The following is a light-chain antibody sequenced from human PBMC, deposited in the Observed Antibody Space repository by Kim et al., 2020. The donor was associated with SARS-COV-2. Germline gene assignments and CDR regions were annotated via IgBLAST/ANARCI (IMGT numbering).Light chain of an antibody. CDR1: STNTASNT. J-gene: IGLJ3*02. Sequence: GQRVTSSCSGRSTNTASNTVNWYQQLPGTAPKLRIYSKNQRPSGVPDRFSGSKSGTSASLAISGLQSEDEADYYCAAWDDSLNGGVFGGGTQLTVL. CDR3: AAWDDSLNGGV. V-gene: IGLV1-44*01. CDR2: SKN.